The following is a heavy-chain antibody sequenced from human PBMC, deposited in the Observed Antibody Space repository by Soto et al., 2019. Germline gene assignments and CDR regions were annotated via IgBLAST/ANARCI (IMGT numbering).Heavy chain of an antibody. CDR1: GFRLSDSA. CDR2: LTVTGDSA. V-gene: IGHV3-23*01. D-gene: IGHD2-15*01. Sequence: EVQLLESGGGLVQPGGSLRLSCAASGFRLSDSAVSWVRQAPEKGLEWVSSLTVTGDSAFYSDSVKGRFTIARDISKRKLYMQMNSLRAEDTAVYYCAKNGCSYPACYPYYYYVDVWGRGTTVTVSS. CDR3: AKNGCSYPACYPYYYYVDV. J-gene: IGHJ6*03.